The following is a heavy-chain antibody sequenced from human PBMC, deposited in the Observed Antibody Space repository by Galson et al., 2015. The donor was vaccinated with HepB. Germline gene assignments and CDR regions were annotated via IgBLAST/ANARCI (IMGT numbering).Heavy chain of an antibody. D-gene: IGHD6-13*01. J-gene: IGHJ4*02. CDR2: IYYSGST. V-gene: IGHV4-39*07. CDR3: ARNLREQQLTY. CDR1: GGSISSSSYY. Sequence: ETLSLTCTVSGGSISSSSYYWGWIRQPPGKGLEWIGSIYYSGSTYYNPSLKSRVTISVDTSKNQFSLKLSSVTAADTAVYYCARNLREQQLTYWGQGTLVTVSS.